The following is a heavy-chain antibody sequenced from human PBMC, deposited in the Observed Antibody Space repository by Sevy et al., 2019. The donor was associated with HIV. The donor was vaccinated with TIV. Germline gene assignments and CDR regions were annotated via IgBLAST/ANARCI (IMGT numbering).Heavy chain of an antibody. J-gene: IGHJ4*02. CDR1: GGSFSGYY. Sequence: SQTLSLTCAVYGGSFSGYYWSWIRQPPGKGLEWIGEINHSGSTNYNPSLKSRVTISVDTSKNQFSLKLSSVTAADTAVYYCARGGKSGYSSRWYDYWGQGTLVTVSS. CDR3: ARGGKSGYSSRWYDY. V-gene: IGHV4-34*01. D-gene: IGHD6-13*01. CDR2: INHSGST.